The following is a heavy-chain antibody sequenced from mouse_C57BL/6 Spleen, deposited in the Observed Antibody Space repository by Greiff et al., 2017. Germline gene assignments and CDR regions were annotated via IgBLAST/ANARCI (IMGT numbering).Heavy chain of an antibody. J-gene: IGHJ2*01. Sequence: QVQLQQSGAELVRPGASVTLSCKASGYTFTDYEMHWVKQTPVHGLEWIGALDPETGGTAYNQKFKGKAILTADKSSSTAYMELRSLTSEDSAVYYCTERGNSYYFDYWGQGTTLTVSS. CDR1: GYTFTDYE. D-gene: IGHD2-1*01. V-gene: IGHV1-15*01. CDR3: TERGNSYYFDY. CDR2: LDPETGGT.